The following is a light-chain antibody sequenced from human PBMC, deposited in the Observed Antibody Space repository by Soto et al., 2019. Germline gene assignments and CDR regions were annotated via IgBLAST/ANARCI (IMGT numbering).Light chain of an antibody. Sequence: EIVMTQSPLSLPVTPGEPASISCRSSQSLLHSNGYNYLDWYLQKPGQSPQLLIYLGSNRASGVPDRFSGSGSGTDFTLKISRVEAEDVGVYYCMQVIQTPPFTFGPGTKVDIK. V-gene: IGKV2-28*01. J-gene: IGKJ3*01. CDR2: LGS. CDR1: QSLLHSNGYNY. CDR3: MQVIQTPPFT.